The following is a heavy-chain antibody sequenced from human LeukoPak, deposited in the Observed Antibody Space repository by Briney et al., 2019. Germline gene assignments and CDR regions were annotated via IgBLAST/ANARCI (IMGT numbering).Heavy chain of an antibody. V-gene: IGHV3-23*01. J-gene: IGHJ4*02. CDR1: GFTFSTYA. D-gene: IGHD3-10*01. Sequence: PGGSLRLSCAASGFTFSTYAMSWVRQAPGKGLEWVSAISGSGASTYYADSVKGRFTISRDNSKNSLYLQMNSLRAEDTAIYYCARVIRYGSGNYYYFDYWGQGTLVTVSS. CDR2: ISGSGAST. CDR3: ARVIRYGSGNYYYFDY.